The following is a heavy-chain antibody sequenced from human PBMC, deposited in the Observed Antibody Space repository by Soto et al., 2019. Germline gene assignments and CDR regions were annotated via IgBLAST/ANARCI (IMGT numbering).Heavy chain of an antibody. CDR3: ARASRYYYDSSEIYAFDI. Sequence: SETLSLTCTVSCGSISSYYWSWIRQPPGKGLEWIGCIYYSGSTNYNPSLKIRVTISVDTSKNQFSLKLSSVTAADTAVYYCARASRYYYDSSEIYAFDIWGQGAMVTVSS. CDR2: IYYSGST. D-gene: IGHD3-22*01. CDR1: CGSISSYY. J-gene: IGHJ3*02. V-gene: IGHV4-59*01.